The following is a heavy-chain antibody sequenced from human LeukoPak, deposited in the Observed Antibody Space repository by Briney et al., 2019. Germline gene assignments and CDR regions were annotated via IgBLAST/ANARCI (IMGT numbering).Heavy chain of an antibody. V-gene: IGHV3-23*01. Sequence: PGGSLRLSCSPSLFTFSSYAMGWVRQAPGKGLEWVSAITASGGNTYYADSVEGRFTISRDNSKNTLYLQVNSLRAEDTAVYYCAKGNGYSYGRYYFDYWGQGTLVTVSS. CDR3: AKGNGYSYGRYYFDY. CDR1: LFTFSSYA. D-gene: IGHD5-18*01. CDR2: ITASGGNT. J-gene: IGHJ4*02.